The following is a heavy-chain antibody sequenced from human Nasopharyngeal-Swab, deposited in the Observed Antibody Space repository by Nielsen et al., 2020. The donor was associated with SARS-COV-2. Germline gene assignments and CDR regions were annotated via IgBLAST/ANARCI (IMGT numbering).Heavy chain of an antibody. CDR3: ARVLDYYDSSGYDTWDVFAL. CDR1: GFTFSSYG. V-gene: IGHV3-33*01. D-gene: IGHD3-22*01. CDR2: IWYDGSNK. J-gene: IGHJ3*01. Sequence: GESLKISCAASGFTFSSYGMHWVRQAPGKGLEWVAVIWYDGSNKYYADSVKGRFTISRDNAKNTLFLQMNSLRAEDTAVYYCARVLDYYDSSGYDTWDVFALWGQGTMVTVSS.